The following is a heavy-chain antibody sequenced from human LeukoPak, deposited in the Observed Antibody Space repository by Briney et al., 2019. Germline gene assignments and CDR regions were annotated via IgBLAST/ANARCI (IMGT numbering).Heavy chain of an antibody. Sequence: PGGSLRLSCAASGFTFSSYDMHWVRQATGKGLEWVSAIGTAGDTYYPGSVKGRFTISRENAKNSLYLQMNSLRAGDTAVYYCARRASPGSSWPSDAFDIWGQGKMVTVSS. CDR3: ARRASPGSSWPSDAFDI. J-gene: IGHJ3*02. D-gene: IGHD6-13*01. V-gene: IGHV3-13*01. CDR2: IGTAGDT. CDR1: GFTFSSYD.